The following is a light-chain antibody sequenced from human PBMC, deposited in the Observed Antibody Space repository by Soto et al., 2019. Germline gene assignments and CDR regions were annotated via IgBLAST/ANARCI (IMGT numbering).Light chain of an antibody. Sequence: EMVLTQSPGTLSLSPGERATLSCRASQSVSSSYLAWYQQKPGQAPRLLIYGASSRATGIPDRFSGSGSRTDLTLTISRLEPEDFAVYSCQQYGSSPYTFGQGTKLEIK. V-gene: IGKV3-20*01. CDR1: QSVSSSY. CDR2: GAS. CDR3: QQYGSSPYT. J-gene: IGKJ2*01.